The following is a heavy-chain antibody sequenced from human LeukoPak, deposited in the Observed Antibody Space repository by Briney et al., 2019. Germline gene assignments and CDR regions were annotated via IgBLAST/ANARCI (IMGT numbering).Heavy chain of an antibody. J-gene: IGHJ5*02. D-gene: IGHD3-16*01. CDR2: IIPILGIA. CDR3: ARVGGKGQLYNWFDP. Sequence: SVKVSCKASGGTFSSYAISWVRQAPGQGLEWMGRIIPILGIANYAQKFQGRVAITADKSTSTAYMELSSLRSEDTAVYYCARVGGKGQLYNWFDPWGQGTLVTVSS. CDR1: GGTFSSYA. V-gene: IGHV1-69*04.